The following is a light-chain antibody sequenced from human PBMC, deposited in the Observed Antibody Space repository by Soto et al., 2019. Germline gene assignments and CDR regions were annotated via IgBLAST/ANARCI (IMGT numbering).Light chain of an antibody. CDR3: QQYNSYSWT. CDR2: DAS. CDR1: QSISTW. V-gene: IGKV1-5*01. Sequence: TQMTQSPSTLSASVGDRVTITCRASQSISTWLAWYQQRPGKAPKLLIYDASNLESGVPARFSGSGSGTDFTLTISSLQPDDFATYYCQQYNSYSWTFGQGTKVDIK. J-gene: IGKJ1*01.